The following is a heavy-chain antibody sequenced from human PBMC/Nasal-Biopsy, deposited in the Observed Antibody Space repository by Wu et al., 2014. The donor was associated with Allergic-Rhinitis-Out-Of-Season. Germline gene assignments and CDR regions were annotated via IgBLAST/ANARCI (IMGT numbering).Heavy chain of an antibody. CDR1: GFTLSNHW. D-gene: IGHD6-13*01. CDR3: ARDKPHAAADY. J-gene: IGHJ4*02. CDR2: IIGDGSET. V-gene: IGHV3-74*01. Sequence: LRLSCVASGFTLSNHWMDWVRQAPGKGLVWVARIIGDGSETRYADSVKGRFTISRDNAKNMLYLEMNSLSVDDTAVYYCARDKPHAAADYWGQGTLVNVSP.